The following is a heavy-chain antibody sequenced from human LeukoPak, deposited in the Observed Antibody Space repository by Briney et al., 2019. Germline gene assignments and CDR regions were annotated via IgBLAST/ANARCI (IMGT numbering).Heavy chain of an antibody. Sequence: GGSLRLSCATSGFTLTSYTMHWVRQAPGKGLEWVAVIPYDGSNKYYADSVKGRFTISRDNSKNTLYLQMNSLRAEDTAVYYCAKSFDFWSGPFDYWGQGTLVTVSS. CDR2: IPYDGSNK. J-gene: IGHJ4*02. CDR1: GFTLTSYT. V-gene: IGHV3-30*18. D-gene: IGHD3-3*01. CDR3: AKSFDFWSGPFDY.